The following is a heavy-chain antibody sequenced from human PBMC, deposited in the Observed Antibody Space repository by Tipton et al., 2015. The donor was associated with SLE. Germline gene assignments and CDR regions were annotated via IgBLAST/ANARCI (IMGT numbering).Heavy chain of an antibody. J-gene: IGHJ4*02. V-gene: IGHV4-31*03. CDR1: GDSISSGGYY. CDR2: IYYSGST. CDR3: ARALQNYFDY. Sequence: TLSLTCTVSGDSISSGGYYWSWIRQHPGKGLEWIGYIYYSGSTYYNPSLKSRVTISIDTSKNQFSLKLSSVTAADTAVYYCARALQNYFDYWGQGTLVTFSS.